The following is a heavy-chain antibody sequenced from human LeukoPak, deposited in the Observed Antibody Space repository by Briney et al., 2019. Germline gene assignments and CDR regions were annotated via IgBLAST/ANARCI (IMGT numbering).Heavy chain of an antibody. D-gene: IGHD3-10*01. CDR1: GFTFSSYS. CDR2: ISSSSSYI. Sequence: AGGSLRLSCAASGFTFSSYSMNWVRQAPGKGLEWVSSISSSSSYIYYADSVKGRFTISRDNAKNSLYLQMNSLRAEDTAVYYCARARITMVRGVIGSPKFDIWGQGTMVTVPS. V-gene: IGHV3-21*01. J-gene: IGHJ3*02. CDR3: ARARITMVRGVIGSPKFDI.